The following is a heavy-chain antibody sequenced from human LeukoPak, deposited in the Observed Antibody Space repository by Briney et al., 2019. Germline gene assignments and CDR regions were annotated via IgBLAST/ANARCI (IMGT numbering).Heavy chain of an antibody. V-gene: IGHV1-8*01. CDR2: MNPNSANT. D-gene: IGHD3-22*01. CDR1: GYTFTSYD. CDR3: ARGGYYYDSSGYSVPEYFQH. Sequence: ASVKVSCKASGYTFTSYDINWVRQATGQGLEWMGWMNPNSANTGYAQKFQGRVTMTRNTSISTAYMELSSLRSEDTAVYYCARGGYYYDSSGYSVPEYFQHWGQGTLVTVSS. J-gene: IGHJ1*01.